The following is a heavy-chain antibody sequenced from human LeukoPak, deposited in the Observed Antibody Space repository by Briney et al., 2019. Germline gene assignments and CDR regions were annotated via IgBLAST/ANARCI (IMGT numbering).Heavy chain of an antibody. J-gene: IGHJ6*02. V-gene: IGHV1-24*01. D-gene: IGHD2-2*02. CDR3: ATLTTHIVVVPAAIRRGYYYYGMDV. CDR2: FDPEDGET. CDR1: GYTLTELS. Sequence: ASVKVSCKVSGYTLTELSMHWVRQAPGKGLEWMGGFDPEDGETIYAQKFQGRVTMTEDTSTDTAYMELSSLRSEDTAVCYCATLTTHIVVVPAAIRRGYYYYGMDVWGQGTTVTVSS.